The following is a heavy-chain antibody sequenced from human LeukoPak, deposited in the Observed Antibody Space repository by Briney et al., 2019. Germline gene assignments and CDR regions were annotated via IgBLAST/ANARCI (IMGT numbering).Heavy chain of an antibody. CDR3: ARSIVVVPAANVYYYYYMDV. J-gene: IGHJ6*03. Sequence: SVKVSCKASGGTFSSYAISWVRQAPGQGLEWMGGIIPIFGTANYAQKFQGRVTITADESTSTAYMELSSLRSEDTAVYYCARSIVVVPAANVYYYYYMDVWGKGTTVTVSS. V-gene: IGHV1-69*13. CDR2: IIPIFGTA. CDR1: GGTFSSYA. D-gene: IGHD2-2*01.